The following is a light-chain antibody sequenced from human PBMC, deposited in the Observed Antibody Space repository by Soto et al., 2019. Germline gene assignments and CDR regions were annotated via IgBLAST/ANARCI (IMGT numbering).Light chain of an antibody. CDR1: SSNIGSSS. CDR3: AAWDDSLNGYL. CDR2: TNN. J-gene: IGLJ1*01. V-gene: IGLV1-44*01. Sequence: QPVLTQPPSASGTPGQRVTISCSGSSSNIGSSSVNWYQQLPGTAPKLRIYTNNQRPSGVPDRFSGSKSGTSASLAISGLQSEDEADYYCAAWDDSLNGYLFGTGTKLTVL.